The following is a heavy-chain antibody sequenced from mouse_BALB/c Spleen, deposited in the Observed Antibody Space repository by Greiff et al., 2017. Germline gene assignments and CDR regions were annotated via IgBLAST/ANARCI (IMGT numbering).Heavy chain of an antibody. CDR1: GFTFSSYA. J-gene: IGHJ3*01. V-gene: IGHV5-6-5*01. Sequence: EVMLVESGGGLVKPGGSLKLSCAASGFTFSSYAMSWVRQTPEKRLEWVASISSGGSTYYPDSVKGRFTISRDNARNILYLQMSSLRAEDTAMYYCARRFYYGYDAWFAYWGQGTLVTVSA. CDR2: ISSGGST. D-gene: IGHD2-2*01. CDR3: ARRFYYGYDAWFAY.